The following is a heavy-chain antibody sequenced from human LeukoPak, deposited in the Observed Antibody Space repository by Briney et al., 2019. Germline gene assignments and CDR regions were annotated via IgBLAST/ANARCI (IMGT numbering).Heavy chain of an antibody. CDR3: GKDANWSDLGFDL. V-gene: IGHV3-53*01. CDR2: IYSVGTT. J-gene: IGHJ4*02. Sequence: GGYLRLSCAASGFTVSNTFMSWVRQAPGQGLAWVSVIYSVGTTYYEDSVDDRFTISRDNSKNTVYLQMNNLRPADTAVYYWGKDANWSDLGFDLWGQGSLVTVAS. D-gene: IGHD1-1*01. CDR1: GFTVSNTF.